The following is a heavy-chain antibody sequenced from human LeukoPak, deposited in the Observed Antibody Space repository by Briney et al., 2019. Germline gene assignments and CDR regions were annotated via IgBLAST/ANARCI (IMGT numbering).Heavy chain of an antibody. CDR2: IYSGGST. J-gene: IGHJ4*02. CDR1: GFTVSSNY. D-gene: IGHD5-12*01. Sequence: GGSLRLSCAASGFTVSSNYMSWVRQAPGKGLEWVSVIYSGGSTYYADSVKGRFTISRDNSKNTLYLQMNSLRAEDTAVYYCARSGGYSGDDLDFDYWGQGTLVTVSS. V-gene: IGHV3-53*01. CDR3: ARSGGYSGDDLDFDY.